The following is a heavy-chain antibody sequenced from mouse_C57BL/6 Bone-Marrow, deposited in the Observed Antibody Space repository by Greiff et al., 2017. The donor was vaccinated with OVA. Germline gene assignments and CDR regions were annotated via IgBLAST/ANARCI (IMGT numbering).Heavy chain of an antibody. D-gene: IGHD1-1*01. V-gene: IGHV1-59*01. CDR2: IDPSDSYT. Sequence: QVQLQQPGAELVRPGTSVKLSCKASGYTFTSYWMHWVKQRPGQGLEWIGVIDPSDSYTNYNQKFKGKATLTVYTSSSTAYMQLSSLTSEDSAVYYCARSHDGSSYWGQGTTLTVSS. CDR1: GYTFTSYW. J-gene: IGHJ2*01. CDR3: ARSHDGSSY.